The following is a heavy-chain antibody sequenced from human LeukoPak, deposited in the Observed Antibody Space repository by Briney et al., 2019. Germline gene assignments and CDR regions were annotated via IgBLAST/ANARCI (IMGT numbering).Heavy chain of an antibody. CDR2: VNPNSGGT. Sequence: GASVKVSCKASGYTFTGYYMHWVRQAPGQGLEWTGWVNPNSGGTNYAQKFQGWVTMTRDTSISTAYMELSRLRSDDTAVYYCARSLRITIFGVVIPHDAFDIWGQGTMVTVSS. V-gene: IGHV1-2*04. CDR1: GYTFTGYY. J-gene: IGHJ3*02. CDR3: ARSLRITIFGVVIPHDAFDI. D-gene: IGHD3-3*01.